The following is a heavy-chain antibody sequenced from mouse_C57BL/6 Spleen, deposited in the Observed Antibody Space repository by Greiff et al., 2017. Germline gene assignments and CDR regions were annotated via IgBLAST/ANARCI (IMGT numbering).Heavy chain of an antibody. V-gene: IGHV1-64*01. CDR2: IHPNSGST. D-gene: IGHD3-2*02. J-gene: IGHJ2*01. CDR3: ARETAQATDY. Sequence: VKLQQPGAELVKPGASVKLSCKASGYTFTSYWMHWVKQRPGQGLEWIGMIHPNSGSTNYNEKFKSKATLTVDKSSSTAYMQLSSLTSEDSAVYYCARETAQATDYWGQGTTLTVSS. CDR1: GYTFTSYW.